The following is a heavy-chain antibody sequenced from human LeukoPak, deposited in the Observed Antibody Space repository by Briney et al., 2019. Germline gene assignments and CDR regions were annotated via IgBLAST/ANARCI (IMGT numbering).Heavy chain of an antibody. V-gene: IGHV3-33*01. CDR1: GFTFSSFG. D-gene: IGHD1-1*01. CDR2: IWYDGSNK. Sequence: GGSLRLSCAASGFTFSSFGMHWVRQAPGKGLEWVAIIWYDGSNKYYADSVKGRFTISRDNSKNTVHLQMNSLRAEDTAVYYCARDHNWNSLDYWGQGTLVTVSS. CDR3: ARDHNWNSLDY. J-gene: IGHJ4*02.